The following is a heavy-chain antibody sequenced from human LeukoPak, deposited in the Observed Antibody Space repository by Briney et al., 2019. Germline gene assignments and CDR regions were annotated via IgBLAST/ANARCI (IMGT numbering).Heavy chain of an antibody. V-gene: IGHV3-23*01. CDR3: VPRGTVTTRFDY. J-gene: IGHJ4*02. CDR2: ISGSGGST. D-gene: IGHD4-17*01. CDR1: GFTFSTYG. Sequence: GGSLRLSCAASGFTFSTYGMSWVRQAPGKGLEWVSAISGSGGSTYYADSVKGRFTISRDNSKNTLYLQMNSLRAEDTAVYYCVPRGTVTTRFDYWGQGTLVTVSS.